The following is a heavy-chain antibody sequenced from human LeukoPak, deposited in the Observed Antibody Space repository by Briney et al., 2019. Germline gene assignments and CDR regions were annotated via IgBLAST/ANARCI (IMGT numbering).Heavy chain of an antibody. CDR1: GGSISSSSYY. D-gene: IGHD3-3*01. V-gene: IGHV4-39*01. CDR3: ALGYYSRFDY. CDR2: IYYSGNT. Sequence: SETLSLTCTVSGGSISSSSYYWGWIRQAPGKGLEWIGAIYYSGNTYYNPSLRSRLTISVDTSQNQFSLKLSSVTAADTAVYYCALGYYSRFDYWGHGTLVTVSS. J-gene: IGHJ4*01.